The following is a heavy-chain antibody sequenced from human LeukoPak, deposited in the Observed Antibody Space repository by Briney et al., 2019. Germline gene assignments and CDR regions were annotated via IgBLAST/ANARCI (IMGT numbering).Heavy chain of an antibody. Sequence: ASVKVSCKASGGTFSSYAISWVRQAPGQGLEWMGGIIPIFGTANYAQKFQGRVTITTDESTGTAYMELSSLRTEDTAGYYCASSPTYGGNSGGYYFDYWGQGTLVTVSS. D-gene: IGHD4-23*01. V-gene: IGHV1-69*05. J-gene: IGHJ4*02. CDR2: IIPIFGTA. CDR1: GGTFSSYA. CDR3: ASSPTYGGNSGGYYFDY.